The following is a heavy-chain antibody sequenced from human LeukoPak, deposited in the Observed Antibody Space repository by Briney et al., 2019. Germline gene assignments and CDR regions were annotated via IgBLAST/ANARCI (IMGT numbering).Heavy chain of an antibody. J-gene: IGHJ2*01. Sequence: PSETLSLTCAVSGDPISSWYWSWIRQPPGKGLEWIGYIYYSGTTYYNPSLKSRVSISFDTSKNQFSLKLSSVTAADTAVYYCARVGYCSHGSCLRLDWYFDLWGRGTLVTVSS. CDR3: ARVGYCSHGSCLRLDWYFDL. CDR2: IYYSGTT. D-gene: IGHD2-15*01. V-gene: IGHV4-59*01. CDR1: GDPISSWY.